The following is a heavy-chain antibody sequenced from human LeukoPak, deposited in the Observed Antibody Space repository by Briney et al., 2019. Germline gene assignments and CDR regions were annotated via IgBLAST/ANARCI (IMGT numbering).Heavy chain of an antibody. D-gene: IGHD3-10*01. J-gene: IGHJ4*02. CDR3: ARDHLSAYGSGSYTY. V-gene: IGHV1-69*04. Sequence: GASVKVSCKASGGTFSSYAISWVRQAPGQGLEWMGRIIPILGIANYAQKFQGRVTITADKSTSTAYMELSSLRSEDTAVYYCARDHLSAYGSGSYTYWGQGTLVTVSS. CDR2: IIPILGIA. CDR1: GGTFSSYA.